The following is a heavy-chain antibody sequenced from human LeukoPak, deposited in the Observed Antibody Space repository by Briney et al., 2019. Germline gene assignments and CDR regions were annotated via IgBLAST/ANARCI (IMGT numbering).Heavy chain of an antibody. CDR3: ARVPQKYCSGGSCYSSSFDY. J-gene: IGHJ4*02. CDR1: GYTFTSYY. Sequence: ASVKVSCKASGYTFTSYYMHWVRQAPGQGLEWMGIINPSGGSTSYAQKFQGRVTMTRDTSTSTVYTELSSLRSEDTAVYYCARVPQKYCSGGSCYSSSFDYWGQGTLVTVSS. V-gene: IGHV1-46*01. D-gene: IGHD2-15*01. CDR2: INPSGGST.